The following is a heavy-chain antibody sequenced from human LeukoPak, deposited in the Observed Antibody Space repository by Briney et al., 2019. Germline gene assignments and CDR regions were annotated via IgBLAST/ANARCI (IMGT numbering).Heavy chain of an antibody. D-gene: IGHD6-13*01. Sequence: SVKDSCKASGGTFSSYAISWVRQAPGQGLEWMGRIIPIFGTANYAQKFQGRVTITTDESTSTAYMELSSLRSEDTAVYYCARDPIRIAAPDYWGQGALVTVSS. CDR3: ARDPIRIAAPDY. V-gene: IGHV1-69*05. CDR2: IIPIFGTA. J-gene: IGHJ4*02. CDR1: GGTFSSYA.